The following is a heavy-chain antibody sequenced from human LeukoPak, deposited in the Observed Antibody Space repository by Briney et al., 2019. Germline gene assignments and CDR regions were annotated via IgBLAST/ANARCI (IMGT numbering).Heavy chain of an antibody. Sequence: GGSLRLSCAASGFTFSDYYMRWVRQAPGKGLEWVSYISSSGSTIYYADSVKGRFTISRDNAKNSLYLQMNSLRAEDTAVYYCAKSLDRGGADYFDYWGQGTLVTVSS. CDR3: AKSLDRGGADYFDY. J-gene: IGHJ4*02. V-gene: IGHV3-11*04. CDR1: GFTFSDYY. D-gene: IGHD3-10*01. CDR2: ISSSGSTI.